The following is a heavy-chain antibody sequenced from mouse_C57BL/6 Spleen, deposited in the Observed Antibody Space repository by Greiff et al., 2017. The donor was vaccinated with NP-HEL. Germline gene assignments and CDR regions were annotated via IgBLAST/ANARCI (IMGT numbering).Heavy chain of an antibody. CDR2: ISSGGSYT. Sequence: EVQVVESGGDLVKPGGSLKLSCAASGFTFSSYGMSWVRQTPDKRLEWVATISSGGSYTYYPDSVKGRFTISRDNAKNTLYLQMSSLKSEDTAMYYCADDYDGFAYWGQGTLVTVSA. D-gene: IGHD2-4*01. V-gene: IGHV5-6*01. CDR1: GFTFSSYG. CDR3: ADDYDGFAY. J-gene: IGHJ3*01.